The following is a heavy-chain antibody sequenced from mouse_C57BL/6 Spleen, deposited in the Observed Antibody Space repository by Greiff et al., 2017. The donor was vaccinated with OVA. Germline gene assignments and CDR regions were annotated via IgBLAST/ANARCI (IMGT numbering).Heavy chain of an antibody. J-gene: IGHJ4*01. V-gene: IGHV3-6*01. CDR2: ISYDGSN. Sequence: ESGPGLVKPSQSLSLTCSVTGYSITSGYYWNWIRQFPGNKLEWMGYISYDGSNNKNPSLTNRISLTRATSKNQIFLKLNSVTTDDTATDYCARHTFYAMDYWGQGTSVTVSS. CDR1: GYSITSGYY. CDR3: ARHTFYAMDY.